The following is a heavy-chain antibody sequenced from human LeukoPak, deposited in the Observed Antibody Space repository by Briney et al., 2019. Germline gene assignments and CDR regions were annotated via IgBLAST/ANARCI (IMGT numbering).Heavy chain of an antibody. Sequence: PGGSLRLSCAASGFSFSSAWMSWVRQVPGKGLEWVGRIKRKSDGGTSDYVTPVKGRFTISRDDSKNILYLQMNSLKTEDTAVYYCTTEPDDIVLYYWGQGTLVTVSS. V-gene: IGHV3-15*01. CDR3: TTEPDDIVLYY. D-gene: IGHD2-8*01. J-gene: IGHJ4*02. CDR1: GFSFSSAW. CDR2: IKRKSDGGTS.